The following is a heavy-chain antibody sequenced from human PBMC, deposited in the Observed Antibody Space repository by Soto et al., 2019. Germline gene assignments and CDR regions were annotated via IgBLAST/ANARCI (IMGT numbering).Heavy chain of an antibody. CDR1: GGSFSGYY. CDR2: INHSGST. CDR3: ARARYCSSTSCLDY. J-gene: IGHJ4*02. V-gene: IGHV4-34*01. Sequence: SETLSLTCAVYGGSFSGYYWSWIRQPPGKGLEWIGEINHSGSTNYNPSLKSRVTISVDTSKNQFSLKLSSVTAADTAVYYCARARYCSSTSCLDYWGQGTLVTVSS. D-gene: IGHD2-2*01.